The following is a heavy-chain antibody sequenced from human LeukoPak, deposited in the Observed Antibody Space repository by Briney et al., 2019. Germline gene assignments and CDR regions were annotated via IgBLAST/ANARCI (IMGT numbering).Heavy chain of an antibody. D-gene: IGHD1-14*01. CDR3: ARAQYRGFDY. Sequence: SETLSLTCAVYGGSFSGYYWSWIRQPPGKGLEWIGEINHSGSTNFNPSLKSRVTISVDTSKNQFSLKLSSVTAADTAAYYCARAQYRGFDYWGQGTLVTVSS. J-gene: IGHJ4*02. V-gene: IGHV4-34*01. CDR1: GGSFSGYY. CDR2: INHSGST.